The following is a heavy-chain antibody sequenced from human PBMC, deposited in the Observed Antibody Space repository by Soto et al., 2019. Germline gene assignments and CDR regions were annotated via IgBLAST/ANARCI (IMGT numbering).Heavy chain of an antibody. CDR2: IWYDGSNK. Sequence: PGGSLRLSCAASGFTFSSYGMHWVRQAPGKGLEWVAVIWYDGSNKYYADSVKGRFTISRDNSKNTLYLQMNSLRAEDTAVYYCARGSSNGEYYYYMDVWGQGTTVTVSS. CDR1: GFTFSSYG. CDR3: ARGSSNGEYYYYMDV. V-gene: IGHV3-33*01. J-gene: IGHJ6*03.